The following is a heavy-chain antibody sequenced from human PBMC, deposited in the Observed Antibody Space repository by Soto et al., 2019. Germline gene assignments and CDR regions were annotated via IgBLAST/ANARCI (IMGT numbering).Heavy chain of an antibody. D-gene: IGHD2-2*01. CDR3: AKQYTDLVIGAFDV. J-gene: IGHJ3*01. Sequence: QVQLVESGGGVVQPGRSLRLSCAASGFMFSSYGIHWVRQAPGGGLEWVAVISYGGTYKYYADSVKGRFTLSRDNSENTVSLQMNSLRPEDTAVYYCAKQYTDLVIGAFDVWGPGAMVTVSS. CDR2: ISYGGTYK. V-gene: IGHV3-30*18. CDR1: GFMFSSYG.